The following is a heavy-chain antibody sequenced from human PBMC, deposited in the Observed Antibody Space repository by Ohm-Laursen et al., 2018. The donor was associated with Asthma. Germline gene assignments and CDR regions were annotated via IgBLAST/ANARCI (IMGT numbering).Heavy chain of an antibody. CDR2: ISTASTFI. CDR3: AKGSYYYGSGSYPYYYYYYGMDV. D-gene: IGHD3-10*01. J-gene: IGHJ6*02. V-gene: IGHV3-21*04. Sequence: SLRLSCTAFGYSFSLYSIHWIRQAPGKGLQWVASISTASTFIFYADSVKGRFTISRDNVKNSLYLQMNSLRAEDTAVYYCAKGSYYYGSGSYPYYYYYYGMDVWGQGTTVTVSS. CDR1: GYSFSLYS.